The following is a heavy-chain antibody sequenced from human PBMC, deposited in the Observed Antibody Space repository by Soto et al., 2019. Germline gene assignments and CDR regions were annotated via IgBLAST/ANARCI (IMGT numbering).Heavy chain of an antibody. D-gene: IGHD3-3*01. CDR3: ARRSWRGRADY. CDR2: IGGSGGDT. Sequence: EVQLLASGGGLAQPGGSLRLSYAASGFPFSSYAMSWVRQAPGKGLEWVSGIGGSGGDTFYADSVKGRFTVSRDNAENTLSLELNSLRVEDTAIYYCARRSWRGRADYWGQGILVTVSS. J-gene: IGHJ4*02. CDR1: GFPFSSYA. V-gene: IGHV3-23*01.